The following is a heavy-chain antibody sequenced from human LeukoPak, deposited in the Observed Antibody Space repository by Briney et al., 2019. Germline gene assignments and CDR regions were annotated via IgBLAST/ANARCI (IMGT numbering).Heavy chain of an antibody. CDR1: GGSISSGSYY. V-gene: IGHV4-61*02. Sequence: SQTLSLTCTVSGGSISSGSYYWSWIRQPAGKGLEWIGRIYTSGSTNYNPSLKSRVTISVDTSKNQFSLKLSSVTAADTAAYYCARATGYYYGMDVWGQGTTVTVSS. J-gene: IGHJ6*02. CDR3: ARATGYYYGMDV. CDR2: IYTSGST. D-gene: IGHD3-10*01.